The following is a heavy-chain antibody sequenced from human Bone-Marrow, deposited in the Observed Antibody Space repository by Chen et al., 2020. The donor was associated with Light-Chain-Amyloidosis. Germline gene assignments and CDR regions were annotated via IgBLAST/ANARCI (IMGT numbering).Heavy chain of an antibody. V-gene: IGHV3-48*01. J-gene: IGHJ6*03. CDR2: ISSSSSTI. Sequence: EVLLVEEGGGLVKPGGSLRLSCAASGFTFSSYSMNWVRQAPGKGLEWVSYISSSSSTIYYADSVKGRFTISRDNAKNSLYLQMNSLRAEDTAVYYCAGSWRELLVSPYYYMDVWGKGTTVTVSS. CDR1: GFTFSSYS. D-gene: IGHD1-26*01. CDR3: AGSWRELLVSPYYYMDV.